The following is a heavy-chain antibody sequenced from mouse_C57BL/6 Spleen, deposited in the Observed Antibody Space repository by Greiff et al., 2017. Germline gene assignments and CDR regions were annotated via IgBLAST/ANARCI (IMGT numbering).Heavy chain of an antibody. V-gene: IGHV5-9-1*02. CDR1: GFTFSSYA. J-gene: IGHJ4*01. CDR2: ISSGGDYI. D-gene: IGHD1-1*01. CDR3: TREDYGTLYAMDY. Sequence: EVQVVESGEGLVKPGGSLKLSCAASGFTFSSYALSWVRQTPEKRLEWVAYISSGGDYIYYADTVKGRFTISRDNARNTLYLQMSSLKSEDTAMYYCTREDYGTLYAMDYWGQGTSVTVSS.